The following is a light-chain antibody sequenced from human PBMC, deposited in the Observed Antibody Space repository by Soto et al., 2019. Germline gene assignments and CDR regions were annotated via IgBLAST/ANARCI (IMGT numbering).Light chain of an antibody. CDR3: QQDNNWPRT. J-gene: IGKJ1*01. V-gene: IGKV3-11*01. CDR2: DTF. CDR1: RSISSF. Sequence: EIVLTQSPATLSLSPGERATLSCRASRSISSFLAWYQQKPGQAPRLLIYDTFNRATGIPARFSGSGSGTEFTLTISSLQSEDFAVYYCQQDNNWPRTFGQGTKVDIK.